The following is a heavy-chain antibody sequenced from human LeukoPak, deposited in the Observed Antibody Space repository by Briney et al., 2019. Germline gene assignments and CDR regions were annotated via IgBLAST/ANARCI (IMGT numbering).Heavy chain of an antibody. D-gene: IGHD2-2*01. CDR2: IWYDGSNK. J-gene: IGHJ5*02. Sequence: GGSLRLSCAASGFTFSSYGMHWVRQAPGKGLEWVAVIWYDGSNKYYADSVKGRFTISRDNSKNTLYLQMNSLRAEDTAVYYCARDFTVVVPAAWYNWFDPWGQGTLVTVSS. V-gene: IGHV3-30*19. CDR1: GFTFSSYG. CDR3: ARDFTVVVPAAWYNWFDP.